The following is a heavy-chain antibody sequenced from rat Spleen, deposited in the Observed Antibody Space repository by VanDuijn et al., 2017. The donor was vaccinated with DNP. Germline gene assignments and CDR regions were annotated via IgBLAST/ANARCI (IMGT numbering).Heavy chain of an antibody. CDR2: IIYDGSRT. J-gene: IGHJ3*01. CDR3: ATRDYYSGDGWFAY. CDR1: GFTFNNYW. Sequence: EVQLVESGGDLVQPGRSLKLSCVASGFTFNNYWMTWIRQAPKKGLEWVATIIYDGSRTYYRDSVKGRFTISRDNAKSTLYLQMDSLRSEDTATYYCATRDYYSGDGWFAYWGQGTLVTVSS. V-gene: IGHV5S10*01. D-gene: IGHD1-1*01.